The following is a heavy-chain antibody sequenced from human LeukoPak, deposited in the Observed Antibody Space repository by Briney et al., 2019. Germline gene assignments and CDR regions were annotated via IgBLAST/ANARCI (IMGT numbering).Heavy chain of an antibody. D-gene: IGHD3-22*01. V-gene: IGHV3-30-3*01. CDR3: ASGTYYDSSGVLGDFDL. CDR2: ISYDGSNK. J-gene: IGHJ2*01. CDR1: GFTFSSYA. Sequence: PGGSLRLSCGASGFTFSSYAMHWVRQAPGKGLEWVAVISYDGSNKYYADSVKGRFTISRDNSKNTLYLQMNSLRAEDTAVYYCASGTYYDSSGVLGDFDLWGRGTLVTVSS.